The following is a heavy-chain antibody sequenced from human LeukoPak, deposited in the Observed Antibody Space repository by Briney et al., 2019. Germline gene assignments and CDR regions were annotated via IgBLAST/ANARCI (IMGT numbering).Heavy chain of an antibody. V-gene: IGHV1-69*06. CDR3: ARGYYYSSGSRALYYYYYYMDV. CDR1: GGTFRSYA. Sequence: RASVKVSCKACGGTFRSYAISWVRQAPGQGLEWMGGIIPIFSTANYAQKFQGRVTITADKSTSTAYMELSSLRSEDTAVYYCARGYYYSSGSRALYYYYYYMDVWGKGTTVTISS. D-gene: IGHD3-10*01. J-gene: IGHJ6*03. CDR2: IIPIFSTA.